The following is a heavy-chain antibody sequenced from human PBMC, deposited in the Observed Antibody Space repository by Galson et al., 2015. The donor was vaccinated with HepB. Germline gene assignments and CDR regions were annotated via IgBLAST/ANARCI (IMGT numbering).Heavy chain of an antibody. CDR1: GFTFSSYS. CDR2: ISSSSSYI. Sequence: SLRLSCAASGFTFSSYSMNWVRQAPGKGLEWVSSISSSSSYIYYADSVKGRFTISRDNAKNSLYLQMNSLRAEDTAVYYCARDERIAAAGTSWFDPWGQGTLVTVSS. CDR3: ARDERIAAAGTSWFDP. J-gene: IGHJ5*02. V-gene: IGHV3-21*01. D-gene: IGHD6-13*01.